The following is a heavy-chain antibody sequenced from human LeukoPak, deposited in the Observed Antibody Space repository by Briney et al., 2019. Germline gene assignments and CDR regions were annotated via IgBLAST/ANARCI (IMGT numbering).Heavy chain of an antibody. CDR1: GGAITSNW. J-gene: IGHJ4*02. D-gene: IGHD4-17*01. V-gene: IGHV4-4*02. CDR2: ISHSGST. CDR3: AGNGYYSVDY. Sequence: PSGTLSLTCVVSGGAITSNWWSWVRQSPGKGLEWIGEISHSGSTTYNPSLKSRVTISIDTSKTQFSLKLSPVTAADTAVYYCAGNGYYSVDYWGQGTLVTVSS.